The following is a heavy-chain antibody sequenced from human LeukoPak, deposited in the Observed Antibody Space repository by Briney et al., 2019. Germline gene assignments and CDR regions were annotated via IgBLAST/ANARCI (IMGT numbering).Heavy chain of an antibody. CDR1: SASISSGPYY. J-gene: IGHJ4*02. Sequence: SETLSLTCTVSSASISSGPYYWAWIRQSPGKGLEWIESISYSGTTYYNPSLESRVTISVDTSKNHFSLKLSSVTAADTAVYYCARRPPIFDWGQGTLVTVSS. CDR3: ARRPPIFD. CDR2: ISYSGTT. V-gene: IGHV4-39*02. D-gene: IGHD3-3*01.